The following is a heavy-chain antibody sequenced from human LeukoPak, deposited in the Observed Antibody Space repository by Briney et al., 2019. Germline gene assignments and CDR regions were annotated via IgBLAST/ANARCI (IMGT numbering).Heavy chain of an antibody. Sequence: GGSLRLSRAASGFTFSSYSMNWVRQAPGKGLEWVSYISSSSSTIYYADSVKGRFTISRDNAKNSLYLQMNSLRAEDTAVYYCARDTTYYDFWSGYSDWGQGTLVTVSS. J-gene: IGHJ4*02. D-gene: IGHD3-3*01. CDR3: ARDTTYYDFWSGYSD. CDR2: ISSSSSTI. V-gene: IGHV3-48*01. CDR1: GFTFSSYS.